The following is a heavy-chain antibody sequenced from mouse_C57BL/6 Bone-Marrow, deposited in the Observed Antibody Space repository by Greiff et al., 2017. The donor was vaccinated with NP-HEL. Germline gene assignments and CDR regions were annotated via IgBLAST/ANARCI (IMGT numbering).Heavy chain of an antibody. Sequence: EVKLMESGGGLVQPGESLKLSCESNEYEFPSHDMSWVRKTPGKRLELVAAINSDGGSTYYPDTMERRFIISRDNTKKTLYLQMSSLRSEDTALYYCARHDGYYVPYFDVWGTGTTVTVSS. CDR3: ARHDGYYVPYFDV. J-gene: IGHJ1*03. CDR2: INSDGGST. D-gene: IGHD2-3*01. V-gene: IGHV5-2*01. CDR1: EYEFPSHD.